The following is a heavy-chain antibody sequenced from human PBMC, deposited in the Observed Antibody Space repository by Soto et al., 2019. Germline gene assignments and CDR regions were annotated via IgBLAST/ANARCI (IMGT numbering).Heavy chain of an antibody. J-gene: IGHJ5*02. Sequence: SETLSLTCAVSVGSISSGGYSLSWIRQPPGKGLEWIGYIYHSWSTYYNPSLRSRVTISVDRSKNQFSLKLSSVTAADTAVYYGARLTQSNSSWFEPWGQETMVTVSS. D-gene: IGHD4-4*01. CDR2: IYHSWST. V-gene: IGHV4-30-2*01. CDR1: VGSISSGGYS. CDR3: ARLTQSNSSWFEP.